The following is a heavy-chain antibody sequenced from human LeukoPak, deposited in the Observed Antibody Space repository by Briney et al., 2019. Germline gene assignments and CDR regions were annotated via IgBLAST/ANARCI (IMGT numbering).Heavy chain of an antibody. J-gene: IGHJ4*02. CDR2: IHTSGST. D-gene: IGHD5-18*01. V-gene: IGHV4-4*07. CDR3: VRDTYIYGSSAYYFDY. CDR1: GGSISSYY. Sequence: SETLSLTCTVSGGSISSYYWSWIRQPAGKGLEWIGRIHTSGSTNYNPSLKSRVTMSVDTSKNQFSLKLSSVTAADTAVYYCVRDTYIYGSSAYYFDYWGQGILVTVSS.